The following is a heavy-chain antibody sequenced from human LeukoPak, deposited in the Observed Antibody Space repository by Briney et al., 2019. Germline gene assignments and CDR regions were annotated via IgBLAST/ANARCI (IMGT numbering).Heavy chain of an antibody. CDR3: ARNENSGWGYFDY. CDR1: RFTFKSYA. D-gene: IGHD5-12*01. J-gene: IGHJ4*02. CDR2: IGGSNGIT. V-gene: IGHV3-23*01. Sequence: GGSLRLSCPASRFTFKSYAMSWVRQAPGKGLEWVSVIGGSNGITFYVGSVKGRFTISRDNSKDTLYLQMNSLRAEDTAVYYCARNENSGWGYFDYWGQGTLVTVSS.